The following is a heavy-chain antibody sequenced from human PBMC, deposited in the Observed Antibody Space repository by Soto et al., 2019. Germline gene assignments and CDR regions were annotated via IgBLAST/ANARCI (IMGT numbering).Heavy chain of an antibody. J-gene: IGHJ6*02. CDR3: ARGLYCSSTSCYAGGNYYYGMDV. CDR1: GGPFSGYY. CDR2: INHSGST. V-gene: IGHV4-34*01. D-gene: IGHD2-2*01. Sequence: SETLSLTCAVYGGPFSGYYWSWIRQPPGKGLEWIGEINHSGSTNYNPSLKSRVTISVDTSKNQFSLKLSSVTAADTAVYYCARGLYCSSTSCYAGGNYYYGMDVWGQGTTVTVSS.